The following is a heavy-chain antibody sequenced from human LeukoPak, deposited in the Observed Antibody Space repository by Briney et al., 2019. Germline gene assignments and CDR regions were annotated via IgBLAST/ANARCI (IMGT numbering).Heavy chain of an antibody. Sequence: GRSPRLSCAASGFTFDDYAMHWVRQAPGKGLEWVSGISWNSGSIDYADSVKGRFTISRDNAKNSLYLQMNSLRAEDTALYYCAKDIYGSGSYRLFDYWGQGTLVTVSS. CDR3: AKDIYGSGSYRLFDY. D-gene: IGHD3-10*01. CDR2: ISWNSGSI. V-gene: IGHV3-9*01. CDR1: GFTFDDYA. J-gene: IGHJ4*02.